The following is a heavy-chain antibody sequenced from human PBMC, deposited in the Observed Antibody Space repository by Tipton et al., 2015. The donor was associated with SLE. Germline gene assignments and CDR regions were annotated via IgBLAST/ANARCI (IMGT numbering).Heavy chain of an antibody. Sequence: SLRLSCAASGFTFSSYSMNWVRQAPGKGLEWVSSITSSSSYIYYGDSMKGRFTISRDNAKNSLYLQMNSLRVEDTAVYYCATAYDSSGYFAFDIWGQGTMITVSS. CDR2: ITSSSSYI. D-gene: IGHD3-22*01. V-gene: IGHV3-21*01. J-gene: IGHJ3*02. CDR1: GFTFSSYS. CDR3: ATAYDSSGYFAFDI.